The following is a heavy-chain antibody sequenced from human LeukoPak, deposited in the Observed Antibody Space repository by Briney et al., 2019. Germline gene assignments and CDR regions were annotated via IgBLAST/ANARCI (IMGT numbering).Heavy chain of an antibody. CDR1: GFTFSSYS. D-gene: IGHD3-10*01. Sequence: PGGSLRLSCAAPGFTFSSYSMNWVRQAPGKGLEWVSSISSSSSYIYYADSVKGRFTISRDNAKNSLYLQMNSLRAEDTAVYYCARDGGLWLDYWGQGTLVTVSS. CDR2: ISSSSSYI. V-gene: IGHV3-21*01. CDR3: ARDGGLWLDY. J-gene: IGHJ4*02.